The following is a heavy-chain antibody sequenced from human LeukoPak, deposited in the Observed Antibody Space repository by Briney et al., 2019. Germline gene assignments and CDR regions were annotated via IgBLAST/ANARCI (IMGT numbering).Heavy chain of an antibody. D-gene: IGHD3-22*01. V-gene: IGHV3-72*01. J-gene: IGHJ4*02. Sequence: GGSLRLSCAASGFTFSDHYIDWVRQAPGKGLEWVARTRNKANSYTTEYAACWDGRFTISRDDSKNSLYQQMNSLKTEDTAVYYCAREVLGYDSSGYYYIGYYFDYWGQGTLVTVS. CDR1: GFTFSDHY. CDR3: AREVLGYDSSGYYYIGYYFDY. CDR2: TRNKANSYTT.